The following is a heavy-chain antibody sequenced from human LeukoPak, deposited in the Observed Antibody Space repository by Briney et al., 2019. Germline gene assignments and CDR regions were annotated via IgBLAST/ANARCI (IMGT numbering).Heavy chain of an antibody. CDR2: INQSGTT. CDR3: ARTDCTNIACPLDY. V-gene: IGHV4-34*01. CDR1: GGSFSGYF. J-gene: IGHJ4*02. D-gene: IGHD2-8*01. Sequence: SETLSLTCAVSGGSFSGYFWTWIRQPPGKGLEWIGEINQSGTTNYNPSLESRVHISVDTSKSQFSLRLTSVTAADTAIYHCARTDCTNIACPLDYWGQGNLVTVSS.